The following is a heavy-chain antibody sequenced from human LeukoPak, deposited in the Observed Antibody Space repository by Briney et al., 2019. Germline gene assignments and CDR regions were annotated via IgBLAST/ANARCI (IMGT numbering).Heavy chain of an antibody. CDR2: ISAYNGNT. Sequence: ASVKVSCKASGYTFTSYGISWVRQAPGQGLEWMGWISAYNGNTNYAQKLQGRVTMTTDTSTSTAYMELRSLRSDDTAVYYCARGCSSSSRVGWFDPWGQGTLVTVSS. D-gene: IGHD6-6*01. CDR3: ARGCSSSSRVGWFDP. V-gene: IGHV1-18*01. J-gene: IGHJ5*02. CDR1: GYTFTSYG.